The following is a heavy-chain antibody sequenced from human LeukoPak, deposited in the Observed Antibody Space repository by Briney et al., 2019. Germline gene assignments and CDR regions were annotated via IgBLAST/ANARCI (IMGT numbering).Heavy chain of an antibody. CDR1: GYTFTSYG. V-gene: IGHV1-18*01. CDR2: ISGNNGNT. D-gene: IGHD3-16*02. CDR3: ARVRVNYVWGNYPVDY. Sequence: ASVKVSCKASGYTFTSYGISWVRQAPGRGLEWMGWISGNNGNTNYAQKLQGRVTMTTDTSTSTAYVELRSLRSDDTALYYGARVRVNYVWGNYPVDYWGQGTLVTVSS. J-gene: IGHJ4*02.